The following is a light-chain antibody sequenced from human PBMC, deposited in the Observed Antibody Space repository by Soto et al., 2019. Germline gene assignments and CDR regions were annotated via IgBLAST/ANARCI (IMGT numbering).Light chain of an antibody. Sequence: QSALTQPASVSGSPGQSITISCTGTSSDVGGYNYVSWYQQHPGKAPKLMIYEVSNRPSGVSNRFSGSKSGNTASLTISWLQAEDEADYYCSSYTSSSNLVVFGGGTQLTVL. CDR1: SSDVGGYNY. V-gene: IGLV2-14*01. CDR2: EVS. J-gene: IGLJ2*01. CDR3: SSYTSSSNLVV.